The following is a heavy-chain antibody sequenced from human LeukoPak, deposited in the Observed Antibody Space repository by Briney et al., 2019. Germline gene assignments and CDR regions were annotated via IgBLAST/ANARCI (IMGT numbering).Heavy chain of an antibody. CDR3: ARDRETYYDILTGYYTLGDAFDI. D-gene: IGHD3-9*01. Sequence: GGSLRLSCAASGFTFSTYWMHWVRQAPGKGLVWISRINGDGSSTSYGDSVKGRFTISRDNAKNTLYLQMNSLRAEDTAVYYCARDRETYYDILTGYYTLGDAFDIWGQGTMVTVSS. CDR2: INGDGSST. V-gene: IGHV3-74*01. J-gene: IGHJ3*02. CDR1: GFTFSTYW.